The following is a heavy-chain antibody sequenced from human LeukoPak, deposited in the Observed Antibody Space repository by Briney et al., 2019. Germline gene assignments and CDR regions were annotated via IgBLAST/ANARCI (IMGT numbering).Heavy chain of an antibody. CDR2: ISSSSSYI. D-gene: IGHD3-22*01. CDR3: ARDRSGYYYDSSGYYAPREIYWYFDL. V-gene: IGHV3-21*01. CDR1: GFTFSSYS. J-gene: IGHJ2*01. Sequence: GGSLRLSCAASGFTFSSYSMTWVRQAPGKGLEWVSSISSSSSYIYYADSVKGRFTISRDNAKNSLYLQMSSLRAEDTAVYYCARDRSGYYYDSSGYYAPREIYWYFDLWGRGTLVTVSS.